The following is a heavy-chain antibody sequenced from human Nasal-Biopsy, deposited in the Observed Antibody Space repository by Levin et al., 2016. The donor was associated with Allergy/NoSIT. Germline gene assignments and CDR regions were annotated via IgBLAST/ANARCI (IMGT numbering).Heavy chain of an antibody. V-gene: IGHV1-18*01. J-gene: IGHJ2*01. CDR1: GYTFTSYG. Sequence: ASVKVSCKASGYTFTSYGISWVRQAPGQGLEWMGWISGYNGKTQYAQKFQGRVTMTTDTSTSTAYMELRSLRSDDTAVYYCARQAYYGVSSVETFDLWGRGTPVTVSS. D-gene: IGHD4-17*01. CDR2: ISGYNGKT. CDR3: ARQAYYGVSSVETFDL.